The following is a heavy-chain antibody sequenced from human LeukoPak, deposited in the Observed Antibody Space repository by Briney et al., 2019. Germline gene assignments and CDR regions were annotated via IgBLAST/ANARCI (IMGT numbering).Heavy chain of an antibody. J-gene: IGHJ4*02. D-gene: IGHD3-9*01. CDR2: ISSSGSTI. CDR1: GFTFSSYE. Sequence: GGSLRLSCAASGFTFSSYEMNWVRQAPGKGLEWVSYISSSGSTIYYADSVKGRFTISRDNAKNSLYLQMNSLRAEDTAVYYCARDQDYDILTGNTEEDYWGQGTLVTVSS. CDR3: ARDQDYDILTGNTEEDY. V-gene: IGHV3-48*03.